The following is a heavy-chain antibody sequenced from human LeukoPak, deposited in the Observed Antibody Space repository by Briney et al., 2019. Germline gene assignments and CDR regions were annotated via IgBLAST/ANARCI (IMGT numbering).Heavy chain of an antibody. D-gene: IGHD3-3*01. CDR3: ARGLPKAVFGMVIED. Sequence: GASVKVSCKASGYPFTSYNVNWVRQATGQGLEWMGWMNTNSGNTGYSQNFQGRVTMTRDTSISTAYMELSSLMSEDTAVYYCARGLPKAVFGMVIEDWGQGILVTVSS. V-gene: IGHV1-8*01. CDR2: MNTNSGNT. J-gene: IGHJ1*01. CDR1: GYPFTSYN.